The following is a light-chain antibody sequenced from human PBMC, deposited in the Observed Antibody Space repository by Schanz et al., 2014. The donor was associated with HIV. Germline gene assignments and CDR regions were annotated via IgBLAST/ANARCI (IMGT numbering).Light chain of an antibody. Sequence: DIQMTQSPSTLSASVGDRVTISCRASQSISNWLAWYQQKPGKAPKLLISKASSLESGVPSRFSGSGSGTEFTLTISSLQPDDSATYYCQQYNSYPYTFGQGTKLEIK. CDR3: QQYNSYPYT. CDR1: QSISNW. V-gene: IGKV1-5*03. J-gene: IGKJ2*01. CDR2: KAS.